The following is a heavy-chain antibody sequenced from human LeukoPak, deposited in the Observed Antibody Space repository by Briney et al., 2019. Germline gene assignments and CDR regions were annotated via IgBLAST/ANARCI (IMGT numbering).Heavy chain of an antibody. D-gene: IGHD3-22*01. V-gene: IGHV4-31*03. Sequence: SETLSLTCTVSGGSISSGGYYWSWIRQHPGKGLEWIGYIYYSGSTYYNPSLKSRVTISVDTSKNQFSLELSSVTAADTAVYYCARASYYYDLSWGQGTLVTVSS. CDR1: GGSISSGGYY. CDR2: IYYSGST. J-gene: IGHJ4*02. CDR3: ARASYYYDLS.